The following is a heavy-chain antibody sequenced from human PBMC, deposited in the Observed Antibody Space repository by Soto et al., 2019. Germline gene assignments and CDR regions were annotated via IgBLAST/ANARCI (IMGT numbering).Heavy chain of an antibody. CDR3: AREGGESSDGLCYFDS. CDR1: GGSTSSDNI. J-gene: IGHJ4*02. CDR2: SYYSGNT. D-gene: IGHD3-16*01. V-gene: IGHV4-30-4*01. Sequence: SETLSLTCTVSGGSTSSDNIWSWIRQPPGKGLEWIGHSYYSGNTDYNPSLKSRLTISIDTSKNQFSLKLSSVPAADTAVYFCAREGGESSDGLCYFDSWGQGSRVTVSS.